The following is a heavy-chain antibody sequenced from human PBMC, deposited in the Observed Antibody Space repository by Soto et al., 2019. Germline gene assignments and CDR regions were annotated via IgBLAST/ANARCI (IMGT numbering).Heavy chain of an antibody. J-gene: IGHJ4*02. CDR1: GFTFSSYA. CDR3: AKDLYRRYSQYYFDY. Sequence: GGSLRLSCAASGFTFSSYAMSWVRQAPGKGLEWVSAISGSGGSTYYADSVKGRFTISRDNSKNTLYLQMNSLRAEDTAVYYCAKDLYRRYSQYYFDYWGQGTLVTVSS. V-gene: IGHV3-23*01. CDR2: ISGSGGST. D-gene: IGHD2-15*01.